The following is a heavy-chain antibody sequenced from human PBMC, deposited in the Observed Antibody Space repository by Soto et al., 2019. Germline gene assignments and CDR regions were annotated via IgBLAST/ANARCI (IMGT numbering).Heavy chain of an antibody. V-gene: IGHV3-30-3*01. CDR2: ISYDGSNK. D-gene: IGHD6-19*01. CDR3: ARGYSSGWYEDV. Sequence: PGGSLRLSCAASGFTFSSYAMHWVRQAPGKGLEWVAVISYDGSNKYYADSVKGRFTISRDNSKNTLYLQMNSLRAEDTAVYYCARGYSSGWYEDVWGQGTTVTVSS. CDR1: GFTFSSYA. J-gene: IGHJ6*02.